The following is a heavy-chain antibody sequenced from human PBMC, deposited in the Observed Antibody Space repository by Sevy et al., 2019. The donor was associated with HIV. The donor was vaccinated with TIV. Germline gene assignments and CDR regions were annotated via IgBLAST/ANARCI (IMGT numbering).Heavy chain of an antibody. Sequence: GGSLRLSCAASGFTFSSYAMSWVRQAPGKGLEWVSAISGSGGSTYYADSVKGRFTISRDNSKNTLYLQINSLRAEDTAVYYCAKDSISGILTGYYSYYYGMDVWGQGTTVTVSS. J-gene: IGHJ6*02. CDR3: AKDSISGILTGYYSYYYGMDV. V-gene: IGHV3-23*01. D-gene: IGHD3-9*01. CDR1: GFTFSSYA. CDR2: ISGSGGST.